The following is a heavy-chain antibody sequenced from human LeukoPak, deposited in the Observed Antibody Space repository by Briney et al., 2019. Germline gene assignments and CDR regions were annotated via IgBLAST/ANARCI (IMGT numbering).Heavy chain of an antibody. CDR3: ASGMGELWYDY. Sequence: SETLSLTCAVSGGSISSGGYSWSWIRQPPGKGLEWIGYIYHSGSTYYNPSLKSRVTISVDRSKNQFSLKLSSVTAADTAVYCCASGMGELWYDYWGQGTLVTVSS. CDR2: IYHSGST. J-gene: IGHJ4*02. CDR1: GGSISSGGYS. V-gene: IGHV4-30-2*01. D-gene: IGHD3-16*01.